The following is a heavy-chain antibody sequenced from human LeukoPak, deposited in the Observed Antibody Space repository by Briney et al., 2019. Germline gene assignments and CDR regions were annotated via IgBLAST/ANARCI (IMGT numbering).Heavy chain of an antibody. D-gene: IGHD3-10*01. CDR2: IKQDGSEK. CDR3: ARETQGSGSSYYYYGMDV. CDR1: GFTFSSYW. V-gene: IGHV3-7*03. J-gene: IGHJ6*04. Sequence: QPGESLRLSCAASGFTFSSYWMSWVRQAPGKGLEWVANIKQDGSEKYYVDSVKGRFTISRDNAKNSLYLQMNSLRAEDTAVYYCARETQGSGSSYYYYGMDVWGKGTTVTVSS.